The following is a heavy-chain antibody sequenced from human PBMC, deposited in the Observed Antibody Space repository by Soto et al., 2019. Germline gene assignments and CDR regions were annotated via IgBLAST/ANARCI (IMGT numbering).Heavy chain of an antibody. V-gene: IGHV1-69*01. Sequence: VPLVEFGAEVKKPWSPVKGSCKGSGGNFNRNAIRLVRQAPGQRIGWMGGILPMLGKVTYAQKFQGRITISADASMTTAYLDLNSLRSDDTAVYYCAREDSAIYDSWGQGTLVTVSS. J-gene: IGHJ5*01. CDR1: GGNFNRNA. CDR2: ILPMLGKV. CDR3: AREDSAIYDS.